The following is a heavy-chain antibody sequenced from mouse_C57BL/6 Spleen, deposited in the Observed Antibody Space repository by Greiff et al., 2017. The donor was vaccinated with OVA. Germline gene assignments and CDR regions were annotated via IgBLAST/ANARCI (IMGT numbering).Heavy chain of an antibody. CDR2: ISSGGDYI. CDR3: TRDPLYYYGSSYNYAMDY. Sequence: EVQRVESGAGLVKPGGSLKLSCAASGFTFSSYAMSWVRQTPEKRLEWVAYISSGGDYIYYADTVKGRFTISRDNARNTLYMQMSSLKSEDTAMYYCTRDPLYYYGSSYNYAMDYWGQGTSVTVSS. V-gene: IGHV5-9-1*02. CDR1: GFTFSSYA. J-gene: IGHJ4*01. D-gene: IGHD1-1*01.